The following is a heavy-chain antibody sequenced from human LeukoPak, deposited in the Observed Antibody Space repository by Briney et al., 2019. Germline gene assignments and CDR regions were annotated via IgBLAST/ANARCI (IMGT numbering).Heavy chain of an antibody. D-gene: IGHD3-3*01. V-gene: IGHV4-39*01. CDR2: IYYSGST. J-gene: IGHJ5*02. CDR1: GGSISSSSYY. Sequence: SETLSLTCTVSGGSISSSSYYWGWIRQPPGKGLEWIGSIYYSGSTYYNPSLKSRVTISVDTSKNQFSLKLSSVTAADTAVYHCARHDFWSGHWSDPWGQGTLVTVSS. CDR3: ARHDFWSGHWSDP.